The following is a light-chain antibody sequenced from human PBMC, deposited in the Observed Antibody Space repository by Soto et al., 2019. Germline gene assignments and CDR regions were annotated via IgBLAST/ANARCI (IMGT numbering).Light chain of an antibody. Sequence: EIVLTQSPATLSLSPGERATLSCRASQSVSSYLAWYQQKPVQAPRLLIYDASNRATGIPARFSGSGSGTDFTLTISSLEPEDFAVYSCQQRSNWPKTFCQGTKLEIK. CDR2: DAS. V-gene: IGKV3-11*01. CDR1: QSVSSY. J-gene: IGKJ2*01. CDR3: QQRSNWPKT.